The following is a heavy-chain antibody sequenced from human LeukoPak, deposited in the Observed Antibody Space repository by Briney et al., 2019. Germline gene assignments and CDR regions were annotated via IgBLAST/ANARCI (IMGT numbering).Heavy chain of an antibody. J-gene: IGHJ4*02. Sequence: ASVKVSCKASVYTFTGYYMHWVRQAPGQGLEWMGWINPNSGSTNYAQKFQGRVTMTRDTYISTAYMELSRLRSDDTAVYYCARVHSRAILTGYYNVWGQGTLVTVSS. CDR2: INPNSGST. CDR3: ARVHSRAILTGYYNV. CDR1: VYTFTGYY. D-gene: IGHD3-9*01. V-gene: IGHV1-2*02.